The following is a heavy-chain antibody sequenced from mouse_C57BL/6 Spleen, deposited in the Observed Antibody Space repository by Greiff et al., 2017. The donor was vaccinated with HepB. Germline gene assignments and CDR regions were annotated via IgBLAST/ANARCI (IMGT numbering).Heavy chain of an antibody. Sequence: DVHLVESGGDLVKPGGSLKLSCAASGFTFSSYGMSWVRQTPDKRLEWVATISSDGSYTYYPKSVKGRFTISRDNAMNTLYLQMSSLNSEDTAMYCSARQFICYGNHYFDYWGQGTTLTVSS. V-gene: IGHV5-6*01. CDR2: ISSDGSYT. CDR3: ARQFICYGNHYFDY. J-gene: IGHJ2*01. D-gene: IGHD2-1*01. CDR1: GFTFSSYG.